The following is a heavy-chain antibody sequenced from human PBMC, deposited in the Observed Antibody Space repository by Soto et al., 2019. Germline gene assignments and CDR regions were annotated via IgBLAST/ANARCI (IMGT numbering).Heavy chain of an antibody. J-gene: IGHJ5*02. V-gene: IGHV3-23*01. CDR1: GFTFSNYA. Sequence: GGSLRLSCAASGFTFSNYAMNWVRQAPGKGLEWVSTISDSVGSTYYADSVKGRFTISRDNSKNTLYLQMNSLRAEDTALYYCAKGPGTASLVRLSFDPWGQVTLVTVSS. D-gene: IGHD5-18*01. CDR2: ISDSVGST. CDR3: AKGPGTASLVRLSFDP.